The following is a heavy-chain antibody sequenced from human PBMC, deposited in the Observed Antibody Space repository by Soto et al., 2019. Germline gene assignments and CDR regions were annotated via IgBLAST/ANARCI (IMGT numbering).Heavy chain of an antibody. D-gene: IGHD6-19*01. J-gene: IGHJ4*02. CDR2: ISYDASNK. CDR1: GFTFSSYA. CDR3: ARARYSSGPWYFFDY. V-gene: IGHV3-30-3*01. Sequence: PGGSLRLSCAASGFTFSSYAMHWVRQAPGKGLEWVAVISYDASNKYYADSVKGRFTISRDNSKNTLYLQMNSLRAEDTAVYYCARARYSSGPWYFFDYWGQGTLVTVSS.